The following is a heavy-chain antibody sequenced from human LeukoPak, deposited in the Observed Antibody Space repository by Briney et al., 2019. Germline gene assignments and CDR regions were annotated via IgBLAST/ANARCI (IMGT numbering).Heavy chain of an antibody. CDR2: ISSSSII. D-gene: IGHD1-26*01. CDR1: RFTFSSYA. CDR3: ARDPKGSGSEFDY. Sequence: GGSLRLSCAASRFTFSSYAMILLRQAPGKGLEWVSFISSSSIIHHADSVKGRFTISRDNAKNSLYLQMNSLRAEDTAVYYCARDPKGSGSEFDYWGQGTLVTISS. J-gene: IGHJ4*02. V-gene: IGHV3-69-1*01.